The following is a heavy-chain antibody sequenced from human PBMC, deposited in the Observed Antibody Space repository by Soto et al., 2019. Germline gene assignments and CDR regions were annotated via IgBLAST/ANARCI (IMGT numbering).Heavy chain of an antibody. CDR1: GFAFRSYA. CDR2: ISGSGVST. V-gene: IGHV3-23*01. J-gene: IGHJ4*02. Sequence: PGGSLRLSCTASGFAFRSYAMSWVRQAPGEGLEWVSGISGSGVSTYYADSVKGRFTISRDNSKNTLYLQMNSLRAEDTAVYYCAKDREPSWLPKKNYFDYWGQGTLVTVSS. CDR3: AKDREPSWLPKKNYFDY. D-gene: IGHD6-13*01.